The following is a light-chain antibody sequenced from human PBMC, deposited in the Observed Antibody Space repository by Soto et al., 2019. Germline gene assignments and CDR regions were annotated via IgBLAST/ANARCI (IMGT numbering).Light chain of an antibody. CDR3: QQYRDSLGT. J-gene: IGKJ1*01. CDR1: QSVISTY. CDR2: GAS. V-gene: IGKV3-20*01. Sequence: ESVLTQSPGTLSLSPGERATLSCRASQSVISTYLAWYQQKPGQAPRLLIYGASSRATGIPDRFSGSGSGTDFTLTISRLEPEDFAVYYCQQYRDSLGTFRYGSQVDIK.